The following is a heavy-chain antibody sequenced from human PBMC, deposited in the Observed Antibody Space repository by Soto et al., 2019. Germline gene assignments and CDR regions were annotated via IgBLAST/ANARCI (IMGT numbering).Heavy chain of an antibody. D-gene: IGHD4-17*01. V-gene: IGHV3-30-3*01. J-gene: IGHJ4*02. CDR1: GFTFSSYA. CDR2: ISYDGSNK. Sequence: VQLVESGGGVVQPGRSLRLSCAASGFTFSSYAMHWVRQAPGKGLEWVAVISYDGSNKYYADSVKGRFTISRDNSKNTLYLQMNSLRAEDTAVYYCAREPYGDYGYFDYWGQGTLVTVSS. CDR3: AREPYGDYGYFDY.